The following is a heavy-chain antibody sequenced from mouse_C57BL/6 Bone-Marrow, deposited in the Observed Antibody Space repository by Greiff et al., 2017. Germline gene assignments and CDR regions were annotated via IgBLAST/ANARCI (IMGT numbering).Heavy chain of an antibody. CDR1: GYSFTDYN. J-gene: IGHJ3*01. Sequence: VQLQQSGPELVKPGASVKISCTASGYSFTDYNMNWVKQSNGKSLEWIGVINPNYGSTSYNQKFKGKATLTVDQSSSTAYMQLNSLTSEDSAVYYCAAGLRRGAWFAYWGEGTLVTVSA. CDR3: AAGLRRGAWFAY. D-gene: IGHD2-4*01. V-gene: IGHV1-39*01. CDR2: INPNYGST.